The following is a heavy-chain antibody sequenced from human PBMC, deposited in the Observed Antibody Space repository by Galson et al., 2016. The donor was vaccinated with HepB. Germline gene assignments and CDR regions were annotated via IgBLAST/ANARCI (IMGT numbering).Heavy chain of an antibody. D-gene: IGHD2-21*02. J-gene: IGHJ4*02. CDR3: ARKRVTRFFDY. Sequence: TLSLTCNVSGGSISSSSYYWNWIRQPPGKGLEWIGYIYYNGSTNYNPSLKGRVSISVDTSKNQFSLKLSSVTAADTAVYYCARKRVTRFFDYWGPGTPVTVSS. V-gene: IGHV4-61*01. CDR1: GGSISSSSYY. CDR2: IYYNGST.